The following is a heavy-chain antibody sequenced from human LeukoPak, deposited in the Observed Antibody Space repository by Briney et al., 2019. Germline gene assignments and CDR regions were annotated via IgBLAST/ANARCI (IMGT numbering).Heavy chain of an antibody. CDR1: GFTFSSYS. J-gene: IGHJ4*02. Sequence: PRGSLRLSCAASGFTFSSYSMNWVRQAPGKGLEWVSSISSSSSYIYYADSVKGRFTISRDNAKNSLYLQMNSLRAEDTAVYYCARELGDGDSDWGQGTLVTVSS. CDR3: ARELGDGDSD. CDR2: ISSSSSYI. V-gene: IGHV3-21*01. D-gene: IGHD4-17*01.